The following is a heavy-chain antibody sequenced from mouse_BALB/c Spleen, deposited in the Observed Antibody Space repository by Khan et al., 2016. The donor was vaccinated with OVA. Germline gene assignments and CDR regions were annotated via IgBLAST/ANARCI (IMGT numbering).Heavy chain of an antibody. Sequence: VGLVESGPGLVAPSQSLSITCTISGFSLTNYGVHWIRQPPGKGLEWLVVIWSDGSTTYNSALKSRLTITKDNSKSQVFLQMNSLQTDDTAIYFCARQPYYHYNIMDYWGQGTSVTVSS. J-gene: IGHJ4*01. D-gene: IGHD2-10*01. V-gene: IGHV2-6-1*01. CDR2: IWSDGST. CDR1: GFSLTNYG. CDR3: ARQPYYHYNIMDY.